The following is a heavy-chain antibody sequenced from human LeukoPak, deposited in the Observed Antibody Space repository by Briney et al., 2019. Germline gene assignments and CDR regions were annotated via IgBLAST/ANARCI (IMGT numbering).Heavy chain of an antibody. J-gene: IGHJ4*02. CDR3: ARYCSSTSCYSDYFDY. CDR2: ITPIFGTA. CDR1: GYTFTNYG. D-gene: IGHD2-2*01. Sequence: SVKVSCKASGYTFTNYGISWVRQAPGQGLEWMGGITPIFGTANYAQKFQGRVTITADESTSTAYMELSSLRSEDTAVYYCARYCSSTSCYSDYFDYWGQGTLVTVSS. V-gene: IGHV1-69*13.